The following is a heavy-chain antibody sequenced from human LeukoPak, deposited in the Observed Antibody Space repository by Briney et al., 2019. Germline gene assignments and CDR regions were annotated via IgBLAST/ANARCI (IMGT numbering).Heavy chain of an antibody. Sequence: SETLSLTCTVSGGSISGYYWSWIRQPPGKRLEWIGYNYYNGTTKYNPSLKSRVSISVDMSKKQFSLKVSSVTAADTAVYYCARESSSSSGKTRGAFDIWGQGTMVTVSS. V-gene: IGHV4-59*01. D-gene: IGHD6-6*01. CDR3: ARESSSSSGKTRGAFDI. J-gene: IGHJ3*02. CDR1: GGSISGYY. CDR2: NYYNGTT.